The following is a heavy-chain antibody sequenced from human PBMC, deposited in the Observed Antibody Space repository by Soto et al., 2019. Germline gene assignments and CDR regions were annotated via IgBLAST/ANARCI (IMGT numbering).Heavy chain of an antibody. CDR1: GYTFTGYH. D-gene: IGHD3-3*01. CDR2: INPNSGGT. Sequence: QVQLVQSGAEVRKPGASVKVSCRASGYTFTGYHLYWVRQAPGQAPEWMGWINPNSGGTNYAQKFQGRVTMTRDKSISTAYLELSRLRYDDTAVYFCATPRSANQREALDFWGQGTMVTVSA. V-gene: IGHV1-2*02. J-gene: IGHJ3*01. CDR3: ATPRSANQREALDF.